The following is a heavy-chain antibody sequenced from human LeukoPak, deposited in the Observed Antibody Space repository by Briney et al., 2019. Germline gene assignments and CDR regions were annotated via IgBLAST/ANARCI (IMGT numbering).Heavy chain of an antibody. CDR3: ARDCSSTSCYRAFDI. J-gene: IGHJ3*02. CDR1: GYTFTSYA. CDR2: INAGNGNT. V-gene: IGHV1-3*01. Sequence: ASVNVSCKASGYTFTSYAMHWVRQAPGQRLEWMGWINAGNGNTKYSQKFQGRVTITRDTSASTAYMELSSLRSEDTAVYYCARDCSSTSCYRAFDIWGQGTMVTVSS. D-gene: IGHD2-2*02.